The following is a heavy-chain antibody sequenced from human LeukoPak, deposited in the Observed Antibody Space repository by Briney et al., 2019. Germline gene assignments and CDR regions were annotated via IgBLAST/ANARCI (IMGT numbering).Heavy chain of an antibody. D-gene: IGHD2-15*01. J-gene: IGHJ4*02. CDR1: GFTPSTYS. V-gene: IGHV3-48*02. Sequence: GGSLRLSCAASGFTPSTYSMNWVRQAPGKGLEWVSYISSSSDSSIIYYADSVKGRFTISRDNAKNSLYLQMNSLRDEDTAVYYCARGLYCSGGSCYFGFWGQGTLVTVSS. CDR2: ISSSSDSSII. CDR3: ARGLYCSGGSCYFGF.